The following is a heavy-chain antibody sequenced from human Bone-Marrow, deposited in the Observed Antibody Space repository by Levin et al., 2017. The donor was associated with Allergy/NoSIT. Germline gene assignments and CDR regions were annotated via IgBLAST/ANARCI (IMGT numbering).Heavy chain of an antibody. CDR1: GFTFSTYW. CDR2: IKPDGSER. V-gene: IGHV3-7*02. D-gene: IGHD1-26*01. CDR3: ETQSGDRAFEI. Sequence: GGSLRLSCAASGFTFSTYWMSWVRQAPGKGLEWVANIKPDGSERRYVDSVKGRFTISRDNAKNSIYLQMNSLRAEDTAVYYCETQSGDRAFEIWGQGTMVTVSS. J-gene: IGHJ3*02.